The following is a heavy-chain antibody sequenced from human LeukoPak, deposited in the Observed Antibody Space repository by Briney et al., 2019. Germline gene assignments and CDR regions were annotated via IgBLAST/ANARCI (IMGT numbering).Heavy chain of an antibody. CDR1: GGSISSYY. V-gene: IGHV4-4*07. D-gene: IGHD1-26*01. Sequence: SETLSLTCTVSGGSISSYYWSWIRQPPGKGLEWIGRIYTSGSTNYNPSLKSRVTISVDTSKNQFSLKLSSVTAADTAVYYCASLKVGATRANDYWGQGTLVTVSS. J-gene: IGHJ4*02. CDR2: IYTSGST. CDR3: ASLKVGATRANDY.